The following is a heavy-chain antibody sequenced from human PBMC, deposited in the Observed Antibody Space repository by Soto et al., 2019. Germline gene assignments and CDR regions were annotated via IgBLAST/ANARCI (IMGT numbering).Heavy chain of an antibody. V-gene: IGHV4-59*01. CDR1: GGSISSYY. J-gene: IGHJ4*02. CDR2: IYYSGST. CDR3: ARVADYDSSGYYLDY. D-gene: IGHD3-22*01. Sequence: PSETLSLTGTVSGGSISSYYWSWIRQPPGKGLEWIGYIYYSGSTNYNPSLKSRVTISVDTSKNQFSLKLSSVTAADTALYYCARVADYDSSGYYLDYWGQGTLVTVSS.